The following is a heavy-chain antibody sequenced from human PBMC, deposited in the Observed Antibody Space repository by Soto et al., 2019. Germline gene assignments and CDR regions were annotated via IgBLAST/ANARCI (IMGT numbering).Heavy chain of an antibody. CDR1: GFTFSSYA. J-gene: IGHJ4*02. D-gene: IGHD1-1*01. CDR2: ISYDGSNK. Sequence: QVQLVESGGGVVQPGRSLRLSCAASGFTFSSYAMHWVRQAPGKGLEWLAVISYDGSNKYYADSVKGRFTISRDNSKNTLYLQMNSLRAEDTAVYYCERRNGALGWCQGTLVTVSS. V-gene: IGHV3-30-3*01. CDR3: ERRNGALG.